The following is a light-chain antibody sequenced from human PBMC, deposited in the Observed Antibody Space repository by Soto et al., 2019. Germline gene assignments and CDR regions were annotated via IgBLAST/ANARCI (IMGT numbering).Light chain of an antibody. CDR2: EVN. J-gene: IGLJ3*02. Sequence: QSVLTQPPSASGSPGQSVTISCTGTSSDIGGYNSVSWYQQHPGKAPRLMIYEVNKRPSGVPDRFSGSKSGYTASLTVSGLQTEDEAFYYCSSSAGIYHYLVFGGGTQL. V-gene: IGLV2-8*01. CDR1: SSDIGGYNS. CDR3: SSSAGIYHYLV.